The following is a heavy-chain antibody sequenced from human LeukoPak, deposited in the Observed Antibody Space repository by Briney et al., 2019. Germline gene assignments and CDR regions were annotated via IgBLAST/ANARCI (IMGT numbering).Heavy chain of an antibody. CDR3: ARVSGDYGRWFDP. V-gene: IGHV1-2*02. D-gene: IGHD4-17*01. CDR2: INPDSGDT. Sequence: EASVKVSCKASGYTFTGYYIHWVRQAPGQGLEWMGWINPDSGDTNYAQRFQGRATMTRDTSISTAYMEKRRLTSDDTAVYYCARVSGDYGRWFDPWGQGTLVTVSS. CDR1: GYTFTGYY. J-gene: IGHJ5*02.